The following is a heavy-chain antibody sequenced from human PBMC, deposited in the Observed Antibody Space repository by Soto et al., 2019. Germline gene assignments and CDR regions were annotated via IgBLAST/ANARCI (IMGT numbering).Heavy chain of an antibody. CDR1: GGTFSSYA. CDR2: IIPIFGTA. V-gene: IGHV1-69*13. CDR3: ARGFSPPGVVPFDY. Sequence: SVKVSCKASGGTFSSYAISWVRQAPGQGLEWMGGIIPIFGTANYAQKFQGRVTITADESTSTAYMELSSLRSEDTAVYYRARGFSPPGVVPFDYWGQGTLVTVSS. J-gene: IGHJ4*02. D-gene: IGHD2-15*01.